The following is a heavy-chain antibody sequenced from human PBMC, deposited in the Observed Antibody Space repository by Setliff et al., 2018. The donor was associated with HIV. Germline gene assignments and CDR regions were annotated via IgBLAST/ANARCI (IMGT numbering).Heavy chain of an antibody. Sequence: PSETLSLTCAVYGGSFSDYSWNWIRQPPGKGLEWIGEIHHSGTTKNNPSLKSRVTISVDTSKNQFSLKLSSVTAADTAVYYCARGTMVRGVIIVVWNWFDPWGQGTLVTVPQ. D-gene: IGHD3-10*01. V-gene: IGHV4-34*01. J-gene: IGHJ5*02. CDR1: GGSFSDYS. CDR2: IHHSGTT. CDR3: ARGTMVRGVIIVVWNWFDP.